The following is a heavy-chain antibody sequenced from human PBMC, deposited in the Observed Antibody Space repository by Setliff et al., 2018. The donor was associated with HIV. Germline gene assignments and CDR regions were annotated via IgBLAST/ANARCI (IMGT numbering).Heavy chain of an antibody. CDR1: GYTFTSYG. J-gene: IGHJ5*02. CDR3: AREAPAWYHYDSSGYSNWFDP. Sequence: KVSCKASGYTFTSYGISWVRQASGQGLEWMGWISAYNGNTDYAQELQGRITLTTDTSTSTAYMELRSLRSDDTAVYYCAREAPAWYHYDSSGYSNWFDPWGQGTLVTVSS. D-gene: IGHD3-22*01. V-gene: IGHV1-18*01. CDR2: ISAYNGNT.